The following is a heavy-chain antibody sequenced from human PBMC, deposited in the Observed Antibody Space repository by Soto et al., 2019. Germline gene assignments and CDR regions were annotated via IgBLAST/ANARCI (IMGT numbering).Heavy chain of an antibody. D-gene: IGHD1-26*01. CDR3: ARDRAGAQYGLDV. J-gene: IGHJ6*02. V-gene: IGHV3-48*02. CDR1: GFTFCSYS. Sequence: GGSPRLSCAACGFTFCSYSMNWVRQDPGKGLEWVSYISSSSSTIYYADSVKGRFTISRGNAKNSLYLQMNSLRDEDTAVYYCARDRAGAQYGLDVWGQGTTVTVSS. CDR2: ISSSSSTI.